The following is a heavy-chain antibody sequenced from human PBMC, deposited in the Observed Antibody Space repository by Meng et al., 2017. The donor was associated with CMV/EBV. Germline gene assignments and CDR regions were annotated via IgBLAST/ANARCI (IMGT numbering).Heavy chain of an antibody. J-gene: IGHJ4*02. D-gene: IGHD1-26*01. CDR2: INPSGGST. CDR1: GYTFTSYY. CDR3: ARESGSVGDY. V-gene: IGHV1-46*01. Sequence: VQLGEAGAEGKRPGRSGKVSCKPHGYTFTSYYMHWVRQAPGQGLEWMGIINPSGGSTSYAQKFQGRVTMTRDTSTSTVYMELSSLRSEDTAAYYCARESGSVGDYWGQGTLVTVSS.